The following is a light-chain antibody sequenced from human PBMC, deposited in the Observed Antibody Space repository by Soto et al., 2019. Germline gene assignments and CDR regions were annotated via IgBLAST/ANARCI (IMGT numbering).Light chain of an antibody. Sequence: EIVMTQSPATLSVSPGERATLSCRASQSVSSNLAWYQQKPGQAPRLLIYGASTRATGIRARFSGSGSGTEFTLTISSLQSEDFAVYYCQQYNNWPPGRTFGQGTKVESK. CDR3: QQYNNWPPGRT. CDR2: GAS. J-gene: IGKJ1*01. V-gene: IGKV3-15*01. CDR1: QSVSSN.